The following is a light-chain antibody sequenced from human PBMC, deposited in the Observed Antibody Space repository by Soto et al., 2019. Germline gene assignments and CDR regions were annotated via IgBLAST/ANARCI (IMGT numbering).Light chain of an antibody. CDR3: SSYTSSSTLV. Sequence: QSALTQPASVSGSPGQSITISCTGTSSDVGGYNYVSWYQQHPGKAPKLMLYDVSNRPSGVSNRFSGFKSGNTASLTISGLQAEDEADYYCSSYTSSSTLVFGGGTKVTVL. V-gene: IGLV2-14*01. CDR1: SSDVGGYNY. J-gene: IGLJ2*01. CDR2: DVS.